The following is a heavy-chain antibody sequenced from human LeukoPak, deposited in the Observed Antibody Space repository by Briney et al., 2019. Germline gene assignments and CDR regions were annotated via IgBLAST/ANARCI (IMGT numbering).Heavy chain of an antibody. D-gene: IGHD6-6*01. CDR1: GFTFSSYS. CDR2: IRSSSSYI. CDR3: ARDGPSIAADFDC. Sequence: GGSLRLSCAASGFTFSSYSMNWVRQAPGKGLEWVSSIRSSSSYIYYADSLKGRFTISRDNAKNSLYLQMNSLRAEDSAVYYCARDGPSIAADFDCWGQGTLVTVSS. V-gene: IGHV3-21*01. J-gene: IGHJ4*02.